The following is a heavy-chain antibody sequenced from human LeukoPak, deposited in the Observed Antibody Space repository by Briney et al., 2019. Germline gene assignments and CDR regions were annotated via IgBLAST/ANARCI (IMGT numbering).Heavy chain of an antibody. J-gene: IGHJ4*02. CDR2: INQDERDR. V-gene: IGHV3-7*03. CDR1: GFTFRSHW. D-gene: IGHD5-12*01. Sequence: GGSLRLSCAASGFTFRSHWMSWVRQAPGKGLEWVANINQDERDRYYVDSVKGRFTISRDNSKSTLYLQMNSLRDTAIYYCAKGRVATPFDYWGQGTLVTVSS. CDR3: AKGRVATPFDY.